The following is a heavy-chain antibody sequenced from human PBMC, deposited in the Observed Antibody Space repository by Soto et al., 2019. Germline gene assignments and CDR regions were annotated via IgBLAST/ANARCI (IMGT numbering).Heavy chain of an antibody. CDR2: IFDSGST. CDR1: GGSISGGVHS. Sequence: QVQLQESGPGLVKPSETLSLTCTVSGGSISGGVHSWSWIRQPPGKGLEWIGHIFDSGSTYYNPSLKSRITISVDTSKNPFSLRLSSVTAADTAVYYCAREIMPLTHDWYFDLWGRGTLVTVSS. D-gene: IGHD2-2*01. J-gene: IGHJ2*01. CDR3: AREIMPLTHDWYFDL. V-gene: IGHV4-30-4*01.